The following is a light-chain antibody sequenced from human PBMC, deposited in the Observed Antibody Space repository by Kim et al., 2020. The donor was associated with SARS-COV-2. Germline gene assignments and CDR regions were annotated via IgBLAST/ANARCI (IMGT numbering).Light chain of an antibody. V-gene: IGKV3-20*01. J-gene: IGKJ2*01. Sequence: SSSPGESAALYCWASESVATQLAWYQQKPGQAPSLVVSGASVRAPGIPDRFRGSGSGTGFSLTITRVEPEDFAVYFCQHYASSQYTFGPGTKLEI. CDR1: ESVATQL. CDR2: GAS. CDR3: QHYASSQYT.